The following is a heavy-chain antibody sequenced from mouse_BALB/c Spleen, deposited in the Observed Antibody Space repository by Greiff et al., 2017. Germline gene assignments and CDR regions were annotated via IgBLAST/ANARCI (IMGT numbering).Heavy chain of an antibody. CDR1: GYSITSDYA. CDR2: ISYSGST. D-gene: IGHD2-14*01. Sequence: EVKLQESGPGLVKPSQSLSLTCTVTGYSITSDYAWNWIRQFPGNKLEWMGYISYSGSTSYNPSLKSRISITRDTSKNQFFLQLNSVTTEDTATYYCARSYRFYAMDYWGQGTSVTVSS. CDR3: ARSYRFYAMDY. J-gene: IGHJ4*01. V-gene: IGHV3-2*02.